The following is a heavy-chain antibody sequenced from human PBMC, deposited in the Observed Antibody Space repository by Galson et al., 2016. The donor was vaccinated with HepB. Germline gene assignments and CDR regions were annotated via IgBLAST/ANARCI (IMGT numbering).Heavy chain of an antibody. Sequence: SLRLSCAASGFTFSSYGMHWVRQAPGKGLEVVSSISRSGDSTDYADSVKGRFTISRDNSKNTLSLQMNSLTADDPAIYYCVQGSTAPAVWGKGTTVTVSS. CDR3: VQGSTAPAV. CDR1: GFTFSSYG. J-gene: IGHJ6*04. CDR2: ISRSGDST. V-gene: IGHV3-23*01. D-gene: IGHD2-2*01.